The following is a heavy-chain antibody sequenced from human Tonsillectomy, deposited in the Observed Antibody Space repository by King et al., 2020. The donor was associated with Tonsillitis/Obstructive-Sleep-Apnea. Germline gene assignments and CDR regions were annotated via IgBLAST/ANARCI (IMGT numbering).Heavy chain of an antibody. V-gene: IGHV3-9*01. CDR3: SKDRRAGLLLVEAFDI. CDR2: ISWNSGSI. CDR1: GFTFDDYA. J-gene: IGHJ3*02. Sequence: QLVQSGGGLVQPGRSLRLSCAASGFTFDDYAMHWVRQAPGKGLEWVSGISWNSGSIGYADYVKGRFTISSDNAKNSLYLQMNSLRAEDTALYYCSKDRRAGLLLVEAFDIWGQGTMGTVSS. D-gene: IGHD2-15*01.